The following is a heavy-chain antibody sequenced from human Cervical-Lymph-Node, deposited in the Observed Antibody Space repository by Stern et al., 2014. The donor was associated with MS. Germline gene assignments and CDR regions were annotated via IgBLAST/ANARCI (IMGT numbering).Heavy chain of an antibody. Sequence: VQLVESGAEVKKPGASVKVSCTAAGYIFTAYYIHWLRQAPGQGLVWLGWTDPDRGGTNYAQKFQGRVPMTRDTSISTAYMELTSPTSDDTAVYYCARMAYSNIYYAGLDIWGQGTMVTVSS. V-gene: IGHV1-2*02. J-gene: IGHJ3*02. CDR1: GYIFTAYY. D-gene: IGHD6-13*01. CDR3: ARMAYSNIYYAGLDI. CDR2: TDPDRGGT.